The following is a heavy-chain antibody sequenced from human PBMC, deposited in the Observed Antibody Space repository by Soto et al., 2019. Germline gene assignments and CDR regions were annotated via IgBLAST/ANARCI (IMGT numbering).Heavy chain of an antibody. J-gene: IGHJ4*02. CDR3: ARGQYYVSIRHSPWSFVY. D-gene: IGHD3-22*01. CDR2: IIPIFGTA. Sequence: GAAVKVSCKASGGTFSSYAISWVRQAPGQGLEWMGGIIPIFGTANYAQKFQGRVTITADESTSTAYMELSSLRSEDTAVYYCARGQYYVSIRHSPWSFVYRGQGPLVTVS. V-gene: IGHV1-69*13. CDR1: GGTFSSYA.